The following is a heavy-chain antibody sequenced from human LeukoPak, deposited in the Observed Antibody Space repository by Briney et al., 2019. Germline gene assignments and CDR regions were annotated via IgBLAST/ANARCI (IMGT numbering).Heavy chain of an antibody. CDR2: ITANARSK. J-gene: IGHJ4*02. V-gene: IGHV3-64*02. Sequence: GGSLRLSCAGSGFTFSDYTMHWVRQGPGKGLEYVSAITANARSKYHADSVKGRFTISRDNAKNSLYLQMNSLRAEDTALYYCITNGGGDSGYGNFDYWGQGTLVTVSS. CDR1: GFTFSDYT. CDR3: ITNGGGDSGYGNFDY. D-gene: IGHD5-12*01.